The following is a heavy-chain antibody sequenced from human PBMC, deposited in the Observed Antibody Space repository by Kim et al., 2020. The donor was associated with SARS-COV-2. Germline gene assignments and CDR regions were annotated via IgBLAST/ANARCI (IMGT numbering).Heavy chain of an antibody. D-gene: IGHD2-2*01. V-gene: IGHV4-31*02. J-gene: IGHJ4*02. Sequence: IPSLKSRVTISVDTSKNQFSLKLSSVTAADTAVYYCATLDVVVPAARFDYWGQGTLVTVSS. CDR3: ATLDVVVPAARFDY.